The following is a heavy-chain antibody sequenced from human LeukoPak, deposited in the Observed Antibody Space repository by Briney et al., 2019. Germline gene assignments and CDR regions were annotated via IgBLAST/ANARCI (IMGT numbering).Heavy chain of an antibody. CDR2: INPSGVRT. J-gene: IGHJ3*02. V-gene: IGHV1-46*01. Sequence: ASVKVSCKASGYTFTSYYIHWVRQAPGQGLGWMGIINPSGVRTTYAQKFQGRVTMTRDTSISTAYMELSRLRSDDTAVYYCARDVQPILAFDIWGQGTMVTVSS. D-gene: IGHD2-15*01. CDR1: GYTFTSYY. CDR3: ARDVQPILAFDI.